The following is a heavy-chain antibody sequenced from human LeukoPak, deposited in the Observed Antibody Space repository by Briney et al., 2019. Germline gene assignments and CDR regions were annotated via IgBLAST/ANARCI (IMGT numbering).Heavy chain of an antibody. Sequence: SETLSLTCAVSGGSISSSNWWSWVRQPPGKGLEWIGEIYHSGSTNYNPSLKSRVTISVDKSKNQFSLKLSSVTAADTAVYYCARVEKAAVFGWFDPWGQGTLVTVSS. J-gene: IGHJ5*02. CDR1: GGSISSSNW. D-gene: IGHD6-13*01. CDR2: IYHSGST. V-gene: IGHV4-4*02. CDR3: ARVEKAAVFGWFDP.